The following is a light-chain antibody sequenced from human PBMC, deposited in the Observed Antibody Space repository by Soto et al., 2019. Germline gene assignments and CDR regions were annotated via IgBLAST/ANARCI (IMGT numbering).Light chain of an antibody. CDR1: QSVSSTY. CDR3: QLYGRSPPMYT. V-gene: IGKV3-20*01. J-gene: IGKJ2*01. Sequence: EIVLTQSPGTLSLSPGERATLSCRTSQSVSSTYLAWYQQRPGQAPSLLIYVASSRNTGIPDRFSGSVSGTDFTLTISRPEPEDLEVYYCQLYGRSPPMYTFGQGTKMELK. CDR2: VAS.